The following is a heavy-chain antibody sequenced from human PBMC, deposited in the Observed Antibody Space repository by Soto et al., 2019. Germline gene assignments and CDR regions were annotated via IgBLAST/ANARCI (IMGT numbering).Heavy chain of an antibody. CDR1: GYTFTSYD. V-gene: IGHV1-8*01. Sequence: QVQLVQSGAEVKKPGASVKVSCKASGYTFTSYDINWVRQATGQGLEWMGWMNPNSGNTGYAQKFQGRVTMTRNTSISTAYIELSSLRSEDTAVYYCARNGDYTPYYYYYYMDVWGKGTTVTVSS. J-gene: IGHJ6*03. CDR2: MNPNSGNT. CDR3: ARNGDYTPYYYYYYMDV. D-gene: IGHD4-17*01.